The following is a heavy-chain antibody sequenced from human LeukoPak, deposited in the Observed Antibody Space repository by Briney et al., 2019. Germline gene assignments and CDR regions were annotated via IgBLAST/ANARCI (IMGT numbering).Heavy chain of an antibody. J-gene: IGHJ1*01. CDR2: IIPIFGTA. CDR1: GGTFSSYA. D-gene: IGHD6-13*01. Sequence: ASVKVSCKASGGTFSSYAISWVRQAPGQGLEWMGRIIPIFGTANYAQKFQGRVTITTDESTSTAYMELSSLRSEDTAVYYCARDDSSSFRGAAYFQHWGQGTLVTVSS. CDR3: ARDDSSSFRGAAYFQH. V-gene: IGHV1-69*05.